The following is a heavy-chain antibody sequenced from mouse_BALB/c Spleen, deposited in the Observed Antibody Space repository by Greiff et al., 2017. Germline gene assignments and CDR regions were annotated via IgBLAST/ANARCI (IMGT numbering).Heavy chain of an antibody. V-gene: IGHV1-47*01. CDR3: ARRHLNYAMDY. D-gene: IGHD3-2*02. Sequence: VQLQESGAELVKPGASVKMSCKASGYTFTTYPIEWVKQNHGKSLEWIGNFYPYDDDTKYNEKFKGKAKLTVDKSSSTVYLKLSRLTSDDSAVYYCARRHLNYAMDYWGQGTSVTVSS. CDR1: GYTFTTYP. J-gene: IGHJ4*01. CDR2: FYPYDDDT.